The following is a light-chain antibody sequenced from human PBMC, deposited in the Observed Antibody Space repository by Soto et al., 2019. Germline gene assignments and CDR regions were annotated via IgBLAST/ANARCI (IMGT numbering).Light chain of an antibody. Sequence: EIVLTQSPATLSLSPGERATLSCGASQTVGSTYLAWYHQKPGLAPRLLIYDTSSRATDILDRFSGSGSGTDFTLTISRLEPEDFAVYSCQHYGSSPWTFGQGAKVEIK. V-gene: IGKV3D-20*01. CDR2: DTS. J-gene: IGKJ1*01. CDR3: QHYGSSPWT. CDR1: QTVGSTY.